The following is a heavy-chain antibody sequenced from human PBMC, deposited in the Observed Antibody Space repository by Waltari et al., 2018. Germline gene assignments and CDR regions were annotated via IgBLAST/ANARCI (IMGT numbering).Heavy chain of an antibody. V-gene: IGHV3-11*01. Sequence: QVQLVESGGGLVKSGGSLRLSCAVSGFSFSDYYMSWIRQAPGQGLGWVSYISDSGTKIYYGDSVKGRFTISRDNAKNSLYLQMNSLRAEDTAVYYCARDRYYDSSGYYRSSFDNWGQGTLVTVSS. CDR2: ISDSGTKI. CDR3: ARDRYYDSSGYYRSSFDN. D-gene: IGHD3-22*01. J-gene: IGHJ4*02. CDR1: GFSFSDYY.